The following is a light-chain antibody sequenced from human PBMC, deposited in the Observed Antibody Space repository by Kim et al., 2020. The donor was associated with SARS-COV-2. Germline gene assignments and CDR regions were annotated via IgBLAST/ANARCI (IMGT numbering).Light chain of an antibody. CDR1: SSDVGGYNH. V-gene: IGLV2-8*01. CDR3: SSYVGTNPYV. CDR2: EVS. Sequence: GQSVTISCTGTSSDVGGYNHVSWYQHHPGKAPKLIIYEVSLRPFGVPDRFSGSKSGNTASLTVSGLQAEDEADYYCSSYVGTNPYVFGPGTKVTVL. J-gene: IGLJ1*01.